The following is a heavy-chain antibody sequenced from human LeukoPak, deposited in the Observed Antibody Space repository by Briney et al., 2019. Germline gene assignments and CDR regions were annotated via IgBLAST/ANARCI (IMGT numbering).Heavy chain of an antibody. CDR2: ISSSGSTI. CDR1: GFTFSDYY. J-gene: IGHJ4*02. D-gene: IGHD3-22*01. Sequence: GGSLRLSCAASGFTFSDYYMSWIRQAPGKGLEWVSYISSSGSTIYYADSVKGRFTISRDNAKNSLYLQMNSLRAEDTAVYYCARAADYYDSSGYFGYWGQGTLVTVSS. CDR3: ARAADYYDSSGYFGY. V-gene: IGHV3-11*01.